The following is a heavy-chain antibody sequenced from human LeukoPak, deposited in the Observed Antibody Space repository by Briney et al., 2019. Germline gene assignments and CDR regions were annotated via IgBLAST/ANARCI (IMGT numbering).Heavy chain of an antibody. CDR1: GFTFSSYG. J-gene: IGHJ6*03. CDR2: IRSKANSYAT. V-gene: IGHV3-73*01. CDR3: TRQPEYSSSSAYYYYMDV. D-gene: IGHD6-6*01. Sequence: PGRSLRLSCAASGFTFSSYGMSWVRQAPGKGLEWVGRIRSKANSYATAYAASVKGRFTISRDDSKNTAYLQMNSLKTEDTAVYYCTRQPEYSSSSAYYYYMDVWGKGTTVTVSS.